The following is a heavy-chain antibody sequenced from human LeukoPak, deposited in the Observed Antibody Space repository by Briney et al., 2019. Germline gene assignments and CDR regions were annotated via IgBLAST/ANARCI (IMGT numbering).Heavy chain of an antibody. D-gene: IGHD6-6*01. CDR3: ARGEKTFEYSSSPLDY. J-gene: IGHJ4*02. V-gene: IGHV1-69*05. CDR2: IIPIFGTA. CDR1: GGTFSNYA. Sequence: SVKVSCKASGGTFSNYAISWVRQAPGQGLEWMGRIIPIFGTANYAQKFQGRVTITTDESTSTAYMELSSLRSDDTAVYYCARGEKTFEYSSSPLDYWGQGTLVTVCS.